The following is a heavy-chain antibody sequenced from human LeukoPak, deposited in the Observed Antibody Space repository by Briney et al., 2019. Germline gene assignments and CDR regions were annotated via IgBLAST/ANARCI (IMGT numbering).Heavy chain of an antibody. CDR1: GFTFSSYA. V-gene: IGHV3-30-3*01. CDR2: ISYDGSNK. J-gene: IGHJ4*02. CDR3: ARDPDY. Sequence: GGSLRLSCAASGFTFSSYAVHWVRQAPGKGLEWVAVISYDGSNKYYADSVKGRFTISRDNSKNTLYLQMNSLRAEDTAVYYCARDPDYWGQGTLVTVSS.